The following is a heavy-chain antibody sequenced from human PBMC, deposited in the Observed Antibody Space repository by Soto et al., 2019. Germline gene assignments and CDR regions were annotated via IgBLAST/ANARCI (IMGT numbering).Heavy chain of an antibody. CDR2: IYYSGST. CDR1: GGSISSGGYY. CDR3: ARGIVVVPAAPHV. Sequence: PSETLSLTCTVSGGSISSGGYYWSWIRQHPGKGLEWIGYIYYSGSTYYNPSLKSRVTISVDTSKNQFSLKLSSVTAADTAVYYCARGIVVVPAAPHVWGKGTTVTVSS. J-gene: IGHJ6*04. V-gene: IGHV4-31*03. D-gene: IGHD2-2*01.